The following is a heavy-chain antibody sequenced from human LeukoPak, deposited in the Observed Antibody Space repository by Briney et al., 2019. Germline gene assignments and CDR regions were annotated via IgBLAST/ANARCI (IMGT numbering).Heavy chain of an antibody. CDR3: ARDMITFGGVIVGY. V-gene: IGHV1-18*01. Sequence: ASVKVSCKASGYTFTSYGISWVRQAPGQGLEWMGWISAYSGNTNYAERLQGRVTMTTDTSTSTAYMELRSLRSDDTAVYYCARDMITFGGVIVGYWGQGTLVTVSS. D-gene: IGHD3-16*02. CDR2: ISAYSGNT. J-gene: IGHJ4*02. CDR1: GYTFTSYG.